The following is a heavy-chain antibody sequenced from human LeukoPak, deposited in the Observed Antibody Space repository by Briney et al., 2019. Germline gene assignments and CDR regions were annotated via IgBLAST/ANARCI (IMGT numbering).Heavy chain of an antibody. D-gene: IGHD1-1*01. J-gene: IGHJ6*03. V-gene: IGHV4-4*07. CDR1: GVSPCVDY. CDR2: IYTNRSH. CDR3: ARDVEPGFEVYMEL. Sequence: LGTLSLSPTVSGVSPCVDYGSCGSDRPGEGVWRGGRIYTNRSHNYNPCLMSRVTIQVHKSKNQFSLQLRCVAAEDTAVYYCARDVEPGFEVYMELWGKGNTVTVPS.